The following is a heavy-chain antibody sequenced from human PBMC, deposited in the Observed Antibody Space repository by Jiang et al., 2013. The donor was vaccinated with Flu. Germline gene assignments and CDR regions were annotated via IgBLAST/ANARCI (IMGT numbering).Heavy chain of an antibody. V-gene: IGHV3-30*18. CDR1: GLIFSIYS. D-gene: IGHD6-19*01. CDR3: AKGQTVAGEFDS. CDR2: ISYDGSNQ. Sequence: VQLVESGGGVVQPGKSLRLSCEASGLIFSIYSMHWVRHTPDKGLEWVASISYDGSNQDYADSVKGRFTIARDNSENTVDLHMTSLRPEDTAVYYCAKGQTVAGEFDSWGQGALVTVSS. J-gene: IGHJ4*02.